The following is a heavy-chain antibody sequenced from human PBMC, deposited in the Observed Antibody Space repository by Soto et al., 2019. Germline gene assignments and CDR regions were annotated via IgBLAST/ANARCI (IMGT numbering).Heavy chain of an antibody. Sequence: PGGSLRLSCAASGFTFSSYGMHWVRQAPGKGLEWVAVIWYDGSNKYYADSVKGRFTISRDNSKNTLYLQMNSLRAEDTAVYYCAKVQGGWLRFWLENWGQGTLVTVS. J-gene: IGHJ4*02. D-gene: IGHD5-12*01. CDR2: IWYDGSNK. V-gene: IGHV3-33*06. CDR3: AKVQGGWLRFWLEN. CDR1: GFTFSSYG.